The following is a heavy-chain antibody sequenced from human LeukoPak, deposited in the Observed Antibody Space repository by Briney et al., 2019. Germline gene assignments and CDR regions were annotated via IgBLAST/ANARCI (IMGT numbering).Heavy chain of an antibody. Sequence: GGSLRLSCAASGFTSSIYGMHWVRQAPGKGLEWVAVISYDGSNKYYADSVKGRFTISRDNSKNTLYLQMNSLRAEDTAVYYCAKEGDWYGTNDYWGQGTLVTVSS. D-gene: IGHD1-14*01. J-gene: IGHJ4*02. CDR3: AKEGDWYGTNDY. V-gene: IGHV3-30*18. CDR1: GFTSSIYG. CDR2: ISYDGSNK.